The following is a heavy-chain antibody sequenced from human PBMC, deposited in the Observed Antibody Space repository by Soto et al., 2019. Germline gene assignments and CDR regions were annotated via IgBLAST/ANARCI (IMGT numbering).Heavy chain of an antibody. V-gene: IGHV3-74*01. CDR2: INSDGSST. CDR1: GFTFSSYW. Sequence: GGSLRLSCAASGFTFSSYWMHWVRQAPGKGLVWVSRINSDGSSTSYADSVKGRFTISRDNAKNTLYLQMNSLRAEDTAVYYCARVPQYYDSSGYYWPFDYWGQGTLVTVSS. D-gene: IGHD3-22*01. J-gene: IGHJ4*02. CDR3: ARVPQYYDSSGYYWPFDY.